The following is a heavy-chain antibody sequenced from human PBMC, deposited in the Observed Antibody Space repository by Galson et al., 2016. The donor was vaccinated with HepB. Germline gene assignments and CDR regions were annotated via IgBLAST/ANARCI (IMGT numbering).Heavy chain of an antibody. CDR1: GFIFRTYG. CDR2: ISYDGFNK. Sequence: SLRLSCAASGFIFRTYGMHWVRQAPGKGLEWVAIISYDGFNKYYADSVKGRFTISRDNSKNTLYLQMISLRPEDTAVYSCAKSKDQENVVVLSPRNYALDVWGQGTTVTVSS. J-gene: IGHJ6*02. V-gene: IGHV3-30*18. CDR3: AKSKDQENVVVLSPRNYALDV. D-gene: IGHD2-2*01.